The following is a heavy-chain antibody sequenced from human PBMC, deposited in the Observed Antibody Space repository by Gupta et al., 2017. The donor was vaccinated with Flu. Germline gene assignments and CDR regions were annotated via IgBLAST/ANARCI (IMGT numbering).Heavy chain of an antibody. CDR2: ISSSGSYT. Sequence: FNFRHYDRNWVRQAPGKGLEWVSSISSSGSYTYYAESVKGRFTISRDNAEDSLYLEMTSLRAEDTAVYYCASALVWFGDVALTEDDWGRGTLVTVSS. CDR3: ASALVWFGDVALTEDD. J-gene: IGHJ4*02. V-gene: IGHV3-21*04. CDR1: FNFRHYD. D-gene: IGHD3-10*01.